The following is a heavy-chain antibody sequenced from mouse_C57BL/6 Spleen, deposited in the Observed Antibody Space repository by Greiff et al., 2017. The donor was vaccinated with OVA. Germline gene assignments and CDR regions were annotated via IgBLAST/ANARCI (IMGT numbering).Heavy chain of an antibody. CDR3: ARDDYGSSYRYFDV. D-gene: IGHD1-1*01. V-gene: IGHV5-4*01. CDR2: ISDGGSYT. CDR1: GFTFSSYT. Sequence: DVQLVESGGGLVKPGGSLKLSCAASGFTFSSYTMSWVRQTPEKRLEWVATISDGGSYTYYPDNVKGRFTISRDNAKNNLYLQMSHLKSEDTAMYYCARDDYGSSYRYFDVWGTGTTVTVSS. J-gene: IGHJ1*03.